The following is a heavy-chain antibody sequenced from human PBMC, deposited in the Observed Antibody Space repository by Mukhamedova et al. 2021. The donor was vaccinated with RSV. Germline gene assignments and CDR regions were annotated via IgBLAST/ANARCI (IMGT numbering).Heavy chain of an antibody. CDR3: AREVVVVSATNDAFDI. V-gene: IGHV3-11*01. D-gene: IGHD2-15*01. Sequence: DYYMSWIRQAPGKGLEWVAYISSSGGIINYADSATGRFTISRDNAKNSLYLQMNSLRAEDTAVYFCAREVVVVSATNDAFDIWAQG. CDR1: DYY. J-gene: IGHJ3*02. CDR2: ISSSGGII.